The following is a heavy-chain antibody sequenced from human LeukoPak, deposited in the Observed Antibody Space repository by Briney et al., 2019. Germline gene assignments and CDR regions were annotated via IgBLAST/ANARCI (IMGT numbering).Heavy chain of an antibody. Sequence: SETLSLTCNVSGDSITDYYWSWIRQPPGKGLKWIGFIYHSGNTNYNPSLASRVTLSLDTSKTQLSLRLTSVTAADTAVYYCAREEGIAAAGALEYWGQGILVTVSS. J-gene: IGHJ4*02. CDR1: GDSITDYY. V-gene: IGHV4-59*01. CDR3: AREEGIAAAGALEY. D-gene: IGHD6-13*01. CDR2: IYHSGNT.